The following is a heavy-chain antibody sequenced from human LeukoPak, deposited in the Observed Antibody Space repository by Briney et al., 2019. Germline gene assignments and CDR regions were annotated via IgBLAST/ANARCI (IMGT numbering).Heavy chain of an antibody. V-gene: IGHV1-69*05. CDR2: IIPIFGTA. D-gene: IGHD3-10*01. Sequence: VASVKVSCKASGGTFSSYAISWVRQAPGQGLEWMGRIIPIFGTANYAQKFQGRVTITTDESTSTAYMELSSLRSEDTAVYYCAGVFGSPLAYAFDIWGQGTMVTVSS. J-gene: IGHJ3*02. CDR3: AGVFGSPLAYAFDI. CDR1: GGTFSSYA.